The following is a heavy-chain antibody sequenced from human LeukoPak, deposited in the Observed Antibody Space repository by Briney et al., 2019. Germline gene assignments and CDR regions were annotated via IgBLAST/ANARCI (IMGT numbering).Heavy chain of an antibody. Sequence: GGSLRPSCAASGFTFANYGMHWARQAPGKGLEWVAFIRYDGSIKYYADSVKGRFTISRDSSKNTLFLQMSSLRTEDTAIYYCARAGGLVINSPTLDYWGQGTLVTVSS. J-gene: IGHJ4*02. CDR1: GFTFANYG. D-gene: IGHD3-16*01. CDR3: ARAGGLVINSPTLDY. CDR2: IRYDGSIK. V-gene: IGHV3-30*02.